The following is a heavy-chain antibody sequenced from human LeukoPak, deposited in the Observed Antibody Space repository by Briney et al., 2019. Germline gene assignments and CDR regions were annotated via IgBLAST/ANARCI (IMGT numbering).Heavy chain of an antibody. J-gene: IGHJ3*02. D-gene: IGHD3-3*01. Sequence: RAGGSLRLSCAAPGFTFSNYWMHWVRQAPGKGLVWVSLINSDGSSTIYADSVKGRFTISRDNAKNTLYLQMNSLRAEDTAVYYCARGLTIFGVVNDAFDIWGQGTMVTVSS. CDR2: INSDGSST. CDR1: GFTFSNYW. CDR3: ARGLTIFGVVNDAFDI. V-gene: IGHV3-74*01.